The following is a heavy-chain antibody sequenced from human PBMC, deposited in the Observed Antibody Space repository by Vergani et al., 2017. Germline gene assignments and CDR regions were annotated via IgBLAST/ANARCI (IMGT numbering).Heavy chain of an antibody. J-gene: IGHJ3*02. CDR3: ARYFGPSITGTNDAFDI. CDR1: GASVSSNSAA. CDR2: TYYRSKLYN. V-gene: IGHV6-1*01. Sequence: QVQLQQSGPGLVKPSQTLSLTCAISGASVSSNSAAWNWIRQSPSRGLEWLGRTYYRSKLYNDYAVSVKSRITINPDTSKNQFSRQLNSVTPEDTAVYYCARYFGPSITGTNDAFDIWGQGTMVTVSS. D-gene: IGHD1-7*01.